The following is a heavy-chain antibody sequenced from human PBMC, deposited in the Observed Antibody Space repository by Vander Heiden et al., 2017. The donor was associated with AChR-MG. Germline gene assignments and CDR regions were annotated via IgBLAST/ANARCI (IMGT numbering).Heavy chain of an antibody. Sequence: QVQLQESGPGLVKPSETLSLTCIVSSDSTSDDSHYWSWVRRPPEKGLEWIGFIHNNGGAKYNPSLGSRVTMSLETPKNQFSLRLNSVTTADTAVYYCARMIGEPLAGYYYYDYWGQGTLVTVSS. CDR2: IHNNGGA. V-gene: IGHV4-61*01. CDR3: ARMIGEPLAGYYYYDY. CDR1: SDSTSDDSHY. J-gene: IGHJ4*02. D-gene: IGHD3-10*02.